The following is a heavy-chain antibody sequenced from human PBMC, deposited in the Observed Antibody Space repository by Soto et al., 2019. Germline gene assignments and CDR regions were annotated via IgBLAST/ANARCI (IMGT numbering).Heavy chain of an antibody. J-gene: IGHJ3*02. CDR1: GYTFTSYD. CDR3: ARPFGNDYYDFWSGPLIDAFES. V-gene: IGHV1-8*01. Sequence: ASVKVSCKASGYTFTSYDINWVRQATGQGLEWMGWMSPNSGNTGYAQKFQGRVTMTRNTSISTAYMELSSLRSEDTAVYYCARPFGNDYYDFWSGPLIDAFESWGQGTMVTVSS. D-gene: IGHD3-3*01. CDR2: MSPNSGNT.